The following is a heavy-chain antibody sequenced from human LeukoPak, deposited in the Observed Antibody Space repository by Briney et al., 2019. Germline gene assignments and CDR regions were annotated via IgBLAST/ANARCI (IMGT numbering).Heavy chain of an antibody. Sequence: PGVSVRLFYAVWLFTFRSCAMLGAPHAPGKGLEGGVDISYDGSNKQYAEAAKGRLTISRDNSKNTLHRQMNSLRDDDTAVYYCARVAGIEAFDYWGQGNLVTVSS. CDR2: ISYDGSNK. J-gene: IGHJ4*02. CDR1: LFTFRSCA. V-gene: IGHV3-30*17. D-gene: IGHD6-19*01. CDR3: ARVAGIEAFDY.